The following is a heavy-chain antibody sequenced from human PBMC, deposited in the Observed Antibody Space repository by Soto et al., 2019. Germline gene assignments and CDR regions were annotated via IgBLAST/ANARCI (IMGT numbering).Heavy chain of an antibody. CDR1: GGSFSGYY. Sequence: QVQLQQWGAGPLRPLETLSLTCGVSGGSFSGYYWAWIRQSPGKGLEWIGDINDRGSINYNPSLKSRVSISVDKSKNHYSLNLRSVTAADTAVYYCARESHDILTGPPWVWYFDLWGRGTLVTVSS. D-gene: IGHD3-9*01. CDR2: INDRGSI. CDR3: ARESHDILTGPPWVWYFDL. V-gene: IGHV4-34*01. J-gene: IGHJ2*01.